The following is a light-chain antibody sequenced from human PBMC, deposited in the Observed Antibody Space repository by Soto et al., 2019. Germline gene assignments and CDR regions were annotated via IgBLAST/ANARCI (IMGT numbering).Light chain of an antibody. Sequence: DIQMTQSPASLSASVGDRVTISCRASQSISGYLNWYQQKPGKAPELLIYAASTLQTGVPSRFSGSGSGTEFTLSISGLQPEDFATYYCQQSFRARSFGQGTRVQL. CDR1: QSISGY. CDR2: AAS. V-gene: IGKV1-39*01. CDR3: QQSFRARS. J-gene: IGKJ1*01.